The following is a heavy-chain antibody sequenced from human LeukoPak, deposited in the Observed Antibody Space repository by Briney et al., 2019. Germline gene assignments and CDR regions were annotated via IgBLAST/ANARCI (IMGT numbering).Heavy chain of an antibody. Sequence: SVKVSCKASGGTFSSYAISWVRQAPGQGLEWMGGIIPIFGTAKYAQKFQGRVTITADESTSTAYMELSSLRSEDTAVYYCASPIAARPGYYYYYMDVWGKGTTVTVSS. CDR3: ASPIAARPGYYYYYMDV. CDR1: GGTFSSYA. J-gene: IGHJ6*03. D-gene: IGHD6-6*01. CDR2: IIPIFGTA. V-gene: IGHV1-69*13.